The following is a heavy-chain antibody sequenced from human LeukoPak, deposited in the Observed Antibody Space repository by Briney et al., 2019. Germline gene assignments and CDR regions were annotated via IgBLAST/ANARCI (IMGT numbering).Heavy chain of an antibody. D-gene: IGHD5-24*01. CDR2: IYYSGST. Sequence: SETLYLTCTVSGGSISSYYWSWIRQPPGKGLEWIGYIYYSGSTNYNPSLKSRVTISVDTSKNQFSLKLSSVTAADTAVYYCARIGRWLQYFDYWGQGTLVTVSS. V-gene: IGHV4-59*12. CDR1: GGSISSYY. J-gene: IGHJ4*02. CDR3: ARIGRWLQYFDY.